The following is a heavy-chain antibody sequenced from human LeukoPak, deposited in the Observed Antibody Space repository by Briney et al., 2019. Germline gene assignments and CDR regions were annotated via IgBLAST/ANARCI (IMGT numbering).Heavy chain of an antibody. Sequence: GGSPRLSCAASGFTFSTYWMTWVRQAPGKGLEWVANMNQDGSQKFYVDSVKGRFTISRDNAKNSVYLQMNNLRAEDTALYYCARDNDRKDDSWGQGTLVTVSS. CDR3: ARDNDRKDDS. J-gene: IGHJ4*02. D-gene: IGHD2-8*01. CDR2: MNQDGSQK. V-gene: IGHV3-7*01. CDR1: GFTFSTYW.